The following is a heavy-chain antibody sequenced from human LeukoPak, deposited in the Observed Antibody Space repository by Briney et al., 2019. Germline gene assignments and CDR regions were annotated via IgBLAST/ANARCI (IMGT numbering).Heavy chain of an antibody. CDR2: IYHSGST. Sequence: PSQTLSLTCTVSGGSISSGGYYWSWIRQPPGKGLEWIGYIYHSGSTYYNPSLKSRVTISVDRSKNQFSLKLSSVTAADTAVYYCAREYPTLVVPAATSWFDPWGQGTLVTVSS. CDR1: GGSISSGGYY. D-gene: IGHD2-2*01. V-gene: IGHV4-30-2*01. J-gene: IGHJ5*02. CDR3: AREYPTLVVPAATSWFDP.